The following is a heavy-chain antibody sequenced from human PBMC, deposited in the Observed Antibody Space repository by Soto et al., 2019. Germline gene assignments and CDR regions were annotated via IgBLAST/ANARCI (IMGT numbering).Heavy chain of an antibody. J-gene: IGHJ4*02. CDR1: GYSFTSYW. D-gene: IGHD3-10*01. CDR2: IYPGDSDT. V-gene: IGHV5-51*01. Sequence: GQSLKNSCKGSGYSFTSYWIGWVRQMPGKGLEWMGIIYPGDSDTRYSPSFQGQVTISADKSISTAYLQWSSLKASDTAMYYCARGYYGSGSYSILNDYWGQGTLVTVSS. CDR3: ARGYYGSGSYSILNDY.